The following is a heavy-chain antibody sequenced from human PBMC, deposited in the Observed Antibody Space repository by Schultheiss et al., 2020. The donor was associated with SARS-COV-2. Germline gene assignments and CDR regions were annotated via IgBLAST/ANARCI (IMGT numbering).Heavy chain of an antibody. D-gene: IGHD6-19*01. CDR2: INHSGST. V-gene: IGHV4-34*01. J-gene: IGHJ3*02. CDR1: Y. Sequence: YWGWIRQPPGKGLEWIGEINHSGSTNYNPSLKSRVTISVDTSKNQFSLKLSSVTAADTAVYYCARRGWSDAFDIWGQGTMVTVSS. CDR3: ARRGWSDAFDI.